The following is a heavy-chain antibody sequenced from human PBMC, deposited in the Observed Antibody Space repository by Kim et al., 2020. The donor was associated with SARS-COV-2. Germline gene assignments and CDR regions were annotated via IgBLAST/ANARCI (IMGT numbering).Heavy chain of an antibody. V-gene: IGHV3-30*01. J-gene: IGHJ4*02. D-gene: IGHD3-22*01. Sequence: GRFTISRDNSKNTLYLQMNSLRAEDTAVYYCARDRGPITMIVVVSYYFDYWGQGTLVTVSS. CDR3: ARDRGPITMIVVVSYYFDY.